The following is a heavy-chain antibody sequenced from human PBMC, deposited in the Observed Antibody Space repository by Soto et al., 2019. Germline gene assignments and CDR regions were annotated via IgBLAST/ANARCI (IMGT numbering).Heavy chain of an antibody. CDR1: GGSISSYD. CDR3: ARMSGYDYYDY. V-gene: IGHV4-59*08. CDR2: IYYSGST. Sequence: SETLSLTCTVSGGSISSYDWSWIRQPPGKGLEWIGYIYYSGSTNYNPSLKSRVTISVDTSKNQFSLKLSSVTAADTAVYYCARMSGYDYYDYWGQGSLVTVSS. D-gene: IGHD5-12*01. J-gene: IGHJ4*02.